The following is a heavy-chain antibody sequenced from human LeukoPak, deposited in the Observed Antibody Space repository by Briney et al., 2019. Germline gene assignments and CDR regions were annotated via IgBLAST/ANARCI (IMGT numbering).Heavy chain of an antibody. CDR3: ARDQTLGYCSGGSCHNWFDP. J-gene: IGHJ5*02. V-gene: IGHV4-39*01. CDR1: GGSISSSSYY. CDR2: IYYSGST. Sequence: PSETLSLTCTVSGGSISSSSYYWGWIRQPPGKGLEWIGSIYYSGSTYYNPSLKSRVTISVDTSKNQFSLKLSSVTAADTAVYYCARDQTLGYCSGGSCHNWFDPWGQGTLVTVSS. D-gene: IGHD2-15*01.